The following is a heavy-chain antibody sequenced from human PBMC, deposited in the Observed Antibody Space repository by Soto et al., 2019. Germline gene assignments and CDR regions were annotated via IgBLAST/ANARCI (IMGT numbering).Heavy chain of an antibody. CDR1: GGTFSSYA. CDR3: ARDRKRKYSSGWYNYYYYGMDV. J-gene: IGHJ6*02. V-gene: IGHV1-69*01. CDR2: IIPIFGTA. D-gene: IGHD6-19*01. Sequence: QVQLVQSGAEVKKPGSSVKVSCKASGGTFSSYAISWVRQAPGQGLEWMGGIIPIFGTANYAQKFQGRVTITADESTSTAYMEPSSLRSEDTAVYYCARDRKRKYSSGWYNYYYYGMDVWGQGTTVTVSS.